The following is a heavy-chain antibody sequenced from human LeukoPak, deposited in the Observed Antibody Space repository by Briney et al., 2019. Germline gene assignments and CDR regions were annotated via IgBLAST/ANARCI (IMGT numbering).Heavy chain of an antibody. V-gene: IGHV3-23*01. CDR1: GFTFSSDG. CDR2: ISGSGGYT. D-gene: IGHD3-22*01. Sequence: GGSLRLSCAASGFTFSSDGMSWVRQAPGKGLEWVSGISGSGGYTYYADSVKGRFTISRDNSKNTLYLQMNSLRAEDTAVYYCAKGLKYYYDSSPSPGMYWGQGTLVTVSS. J-gene: IGHJ4*02. CDR3: AKGLKYYYDSSPSPGMY.